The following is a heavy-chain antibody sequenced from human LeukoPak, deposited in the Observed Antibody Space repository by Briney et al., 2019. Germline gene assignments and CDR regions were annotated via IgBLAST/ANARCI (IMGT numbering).Heavy chain of an antibody. CDR3: ARSAYGGMTYFDY. J-gene: IGHJ4*02. D-gene: IGHD4-23*01. Sequence: GGSLRLSCAASGFTFSSYLMSWVRQAPGKGLEWVANIRQDGSGKYYVDSVKGRFTISRDNAKNSLYLQMNSLRAEDTAVYYCARSAYGGMTYFDYWGQGTLVTVSS. CDR1: GFTFSSYL. CDR2: IRQDGSGK. V-gene: IGHV3-7*01.